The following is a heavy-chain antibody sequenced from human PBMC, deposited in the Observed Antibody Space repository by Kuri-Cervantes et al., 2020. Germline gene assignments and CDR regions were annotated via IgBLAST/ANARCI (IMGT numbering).Heavy chain of an antibody. J-gene: IGHJ6*03. CDR2: IGTAGDT. V-gene: IGHV3-13*01. Sequence: GESLKISCAASGFTFSSYDMHWVRQATGKGLEWVSAIGTAGDTYYPGSVKGRFTISRENAKNSLYLQMNSLRAEDTAVYYCAGLQGGYYYMDVWGKGTTVTVSS. D-gene: IGHD2-15*01. CDR3: AGLQGGYYYMDV. CDR1: GFTFSSYD.